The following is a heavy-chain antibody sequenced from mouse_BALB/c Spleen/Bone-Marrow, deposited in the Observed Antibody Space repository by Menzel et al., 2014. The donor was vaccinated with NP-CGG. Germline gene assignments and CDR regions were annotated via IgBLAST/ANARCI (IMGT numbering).Heavy chain of an antibody. CDR3: ASYYYGSSLFAY. CDR2: IDPANGNT. D-gene: IGHD1-1*01. J-gene: IGHJ3*01. CDR1: GFNIKDTY. Sequence: VQLQQSGAELVKPGASVKLSCTAPGFNIKDTYMHWVKQRPEQGLEWIGRIDPANGNTKYDPKFQGKATMTADTSSNTAYLQLSSLTSEDTAVYYCASYYYGSSLFAYWGQGILVTVSA. V-gene: IGHV14-3*02.